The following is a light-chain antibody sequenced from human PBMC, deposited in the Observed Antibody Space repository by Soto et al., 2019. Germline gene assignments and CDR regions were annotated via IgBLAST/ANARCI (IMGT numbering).Light chain of an antibody. J-gene: IGLJ3*02. CDR1: SSDVGGYND. Sequence: QSALTQPPSASGSPGQSVTISCTGTSSDVGGYNDVSWYQQHPGKAPKLMIYDVNRRTSGAPDRFSGSKSGNTASLTVSGLQAEDEADYYCSSYAGGIKWVFGGGTQLTVL. CDR3: SSYAGGIKWV. CDR2: DVN. V-gene: IGLV2-8*01.